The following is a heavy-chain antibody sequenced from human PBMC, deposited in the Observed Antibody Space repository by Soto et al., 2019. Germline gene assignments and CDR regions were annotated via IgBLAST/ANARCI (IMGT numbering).Heavy chain of an antibody. CDR2: IIPIFGTA. V-gene: IGHV1-69*13. CDR1: GGTFSSYA. CDR3: ARTAASGYSSGRSPFDY. D-gene: IGHD6-25*01. J-gene: IGHJ4*02. Sequence: GASVKVSCKASGGTFSSYAISWVRQAPGQGLEWMGGIIPIFGTANYAQKFQGRVTITADESTSTAYMELSSLRSEDTAVYYCARTAASGYSSGRSPFDYWGQGTLVTVSS.